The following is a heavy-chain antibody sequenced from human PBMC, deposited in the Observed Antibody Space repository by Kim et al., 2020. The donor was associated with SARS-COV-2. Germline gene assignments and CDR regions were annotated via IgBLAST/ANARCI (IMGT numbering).Heavy chain of an antibody. Sequence: SHAGCVKGRFTISRDNSKNTVYLQMNSLRAEDTAVYYCAKGIDGGYVMDVWGQGTTVTVSS. V-gene: IGHV3-23*01. J-gene: IGHJ6*02. D-gene: IGHD6-13*01. CDR3: AKGIDGGYVMDV.